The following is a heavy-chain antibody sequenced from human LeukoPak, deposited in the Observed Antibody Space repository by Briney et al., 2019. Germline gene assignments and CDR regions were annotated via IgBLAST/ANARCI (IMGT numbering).Heavy chain of an antibody. Sequence: GGSLRLSCAPSSFGFSSYGPHRVRLAPGKGLEWLAVISYDGSNKYYADSVKGRFTISRDNSKITLYLQMNSLRAEDTAVYYCAKTLGWLSLNDAFDIWGQGTMVTVSS. CDR2: ISYDGSNK. D-gene: IGHD3-3*01. V-gene: IGHV3-30*18. CDR3: AKTLGWLSLNDAFDI. J-gene: IGHJ3*02. CDR1: SFGFSSYG.